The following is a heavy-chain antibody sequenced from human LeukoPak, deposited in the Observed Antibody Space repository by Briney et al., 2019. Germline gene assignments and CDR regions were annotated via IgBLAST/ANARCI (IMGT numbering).Heavy chain of an antibody. Sequence: GGSLRLSCAASGFTFSNAWMSWVRQAPAKGLEWVANIKQDGSDQSYVDSVKGRFTISRDNAQNSLYLQMDSLRAEDTAVYYCARLFGSGTYPLDALDIWGQGTAVTVSS. CDR1: GFTFSNAW. J-gene: IGHJ3*02. D-gene: IGHD3-10*01. CDR3: ARLFGSGTYPLDALDI. CDR2: IKQDGSDQ. V-gene: IGHV3-7*01.